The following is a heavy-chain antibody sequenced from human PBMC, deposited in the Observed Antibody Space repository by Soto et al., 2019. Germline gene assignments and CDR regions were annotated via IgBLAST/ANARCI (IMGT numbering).Heavy chain of an antibody. CDR3: ARGSGTAMVLDY. CDR1: GFTFSSYE. CDR2: ISSSGSTI. D-gene: IGHD5-18*01. V-gene: IGHV3-48*03. J-gene: IGHJ4*02. Sequence: EVHLVESGGGLVQPGGSLRLSCAASGFTFSSYEMNWVRQVPGKGLELVSYISSSGSTIHYADSVKGRFTIYRDNAKSSLYLQMNSLRAEDTAVYYCARGSGTAMVLDYWGQGTLVTVSS.